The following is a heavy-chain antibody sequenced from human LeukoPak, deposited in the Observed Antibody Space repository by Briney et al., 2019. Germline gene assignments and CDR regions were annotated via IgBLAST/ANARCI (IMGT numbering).Heavy chain of an antibody. D-gene: IGHD3-9*01. V-gene: IGHV4-39*07. CDR2: INHSGST. CDR3: ARGRLTGYYQRMGGFDY. J-gene: IGHJ4*02. CDR1: GGSISSSSYY. Sequence: SETLSLTCTVSGGSISSSSYYWGWIRQPPGKGLEWIGEINHSGSTNYNPSLKSRVTISVDTSKNQFSLKLSSVTAADTAVYYCARGRLTGYYQRMGGFDYWGQGTLVTVSS.